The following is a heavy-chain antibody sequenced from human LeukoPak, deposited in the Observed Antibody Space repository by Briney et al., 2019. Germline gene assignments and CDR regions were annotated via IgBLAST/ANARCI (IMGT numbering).Heavy chain of an antibody. Sequence: SETLSLTCTVSGGSISSYYWSWIRQPPGKGLEWIGHIYYTGSTNYNPSLKSRVTISVDTSKNQFSLKLSSVTAADTAVYYCARGILTGPIYVFDIWGQGTMVTVSS. CDR1: GGSISSYY. J-gene: IGHJ3*02. V-gene: IGHV4-59*01. CDR3: ARGILTGPIYVFDI. CDR2: IYYTGST. D-gene: IGHD3-9*01.